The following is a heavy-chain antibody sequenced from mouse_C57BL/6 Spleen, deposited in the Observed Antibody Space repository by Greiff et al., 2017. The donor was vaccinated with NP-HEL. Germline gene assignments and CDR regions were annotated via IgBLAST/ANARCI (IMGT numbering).Heavy chain of an antibody. D-gene: IGHD1-1*01. Sequence: VMLVESGPGLVQPSQSLSITCTVSGFSLTSYGVHWVRQSPGKGLEWLGVIWSGGSTDYNAAFISRLSISKDNSKSQVFFKMNSLQADDTAIYYCARKYYGSSSAWFAYWGQGTLVTVSA. CDR1: GFSLTSYG. CDR2: IWSGGST. J-gene: IGHJ3*01. CDR3: ARKYYGSSSAWFAY. V-gene: IGHV2-2*01.